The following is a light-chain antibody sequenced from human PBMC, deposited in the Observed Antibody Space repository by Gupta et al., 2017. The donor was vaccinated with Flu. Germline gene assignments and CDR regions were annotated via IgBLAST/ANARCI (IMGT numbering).Light chain of an antibody. CDR1: QSISSW. CDR2: KAS. CDR3: QQYNTYSRT. J-gene: IGKJ1*01. V-gene: IGKV1-5*03. Sequence: PSTLSASIGDRVTITCRASQSISSWLAWYQQKPGKAPKLLIYKASTLESGVPSRFSGNGSGTEFTLTISSLQPDDFATYYCQQYNTYSRTFGQGTKVEIK.